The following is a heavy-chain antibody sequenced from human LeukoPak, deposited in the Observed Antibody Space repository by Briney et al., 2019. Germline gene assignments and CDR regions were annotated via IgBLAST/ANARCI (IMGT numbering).Heavy chain of an antibody. CDR1: GFTFSSYS. J-gene: IGHJ4*02. CDR3: VRGAYSSSWLNFDY. D-gene: IGHD6-13*01. Sequence: GGSLRLSCAASGFTFSSYSLNWVRQAPGKGLEWVSSITSSSTYIYYADSVKGRFTVSRDNSKNTLYLQMNSLRAEDTAVYYCVRGAYSSSWLNFDYWGQGTLVTVSS. V-gene: IGHV3-21*01. CDR2: ITSSSTYI.